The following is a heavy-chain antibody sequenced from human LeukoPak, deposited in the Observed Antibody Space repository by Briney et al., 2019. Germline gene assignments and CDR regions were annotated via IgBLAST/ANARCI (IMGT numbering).Heavy chain of an antibody. V-gene: IGHV1-46*01. CDR3: ARGAVYSGYYYVRPNNWFDP. D-gene: IGHD3-22*01. J-gene: IGHJ5*02. Sequence: ASVKVSCKASGYTFTSYYMHWVRHAPGQGLEWMGIINPSGGSTSYAQKFQGRVTMTRDTSTSTVYMELSSLRSEDTAVYYCARGAVYSGYYYVRPNNWFDPWGQGTLVTVSS. CDR2: INPSGGST. CDR1: GYTFTSYY.